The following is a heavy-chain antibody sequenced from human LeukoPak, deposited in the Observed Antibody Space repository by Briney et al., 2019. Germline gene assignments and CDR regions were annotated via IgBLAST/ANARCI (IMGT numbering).Heavy chain of an antibody. CDR3: AKQAHIAAAGTGDAFDI. D-gene: IGHD6-13*01. CDR2: IKQDGSEK. CDR1: GFTFSSYW. Sequence: PGGSLRLSCAASGFTFSSYWMSWVRQAPGKGLEWVANIKQDGSEKYYVDSVKGRFTISRDNSKNTLYLQMNSLRAEDTAVYYCAKQAHIAAAGTGDAFDIWGQGTMVTVSS. V-gene: IGHV3-7*01. J-gene: IGHJ3*02.